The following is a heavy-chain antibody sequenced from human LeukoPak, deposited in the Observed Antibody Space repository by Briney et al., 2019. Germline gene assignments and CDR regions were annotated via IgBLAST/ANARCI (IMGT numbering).Heavy chain of an antibody. J-gene: IGHJ6*03. CDR3: ARSRIQLWLTYYYYYYMDV. Sequence: ASVKVSCKASGYTFTGYYMHWVRQAPGQGLEWMGWINPNSGGTNYAQEFQGRVTMTRDTSISTAYMELSRLRSDDTAVYYCARSRIQLWLTYYYYYYMDVWGKGTTVTVSS. D-gene: IGHD5-18*01. CDR1: GYTFTGYY. CDR2: INPNSGGT. V-gene: IGHV1-2*02.